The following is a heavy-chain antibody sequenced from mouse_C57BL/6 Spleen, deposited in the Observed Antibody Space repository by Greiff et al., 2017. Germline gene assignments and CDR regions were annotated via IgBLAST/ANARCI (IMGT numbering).Heavy chain of an antibody. J-gene: IGHJ1*03. CDR3: ARDYYGRWYFDV. CDR2: IHPNSGST. CDR1: GYTFTSYW. Sequence: QVQLKESGAELVKPGASVKLSCKASGYTFTSYWMHWVKQRPGQGLEWIGMIHPNSGSTNYNEKFKSKATLTVDKSSSTAYMQLSSLTSEDSAVYYCARDYYGRWYFDVWGTGTTVTVSS. V-gene: IGHV1-64*01. D-gene: IGHD1-1*01.